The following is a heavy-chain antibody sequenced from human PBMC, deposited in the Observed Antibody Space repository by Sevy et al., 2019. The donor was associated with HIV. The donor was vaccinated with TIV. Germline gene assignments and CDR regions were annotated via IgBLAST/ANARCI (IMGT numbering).Heavy chain of an antibody. Sequence: ASVKVSCKASGYTFTGYYMHWVRQAPGQGLEWMGWINPNSGGTNYAQKFQGRVTMTRDTSISTAYMELSRLRSDDTAVYYCARERRPTYYYDSSGYYLGYWGQGTLVTVSS. V-gene: IGHV1-2*02. CDR3: ARERRPTYYYDSSGYYLGY. D-gene: IGHD3-22*01. J-gene: IGHJ4*02. CDR2: INPNSGGT. CDR1: GYTFTGYY.